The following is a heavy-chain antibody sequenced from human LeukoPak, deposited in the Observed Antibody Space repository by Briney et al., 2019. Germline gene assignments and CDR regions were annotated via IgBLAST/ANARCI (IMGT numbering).Heavy chain of an antibody. D-gene: IGHD1-14*01. V-gene: IGHV1-2*02. Sequence: ASVKVSCKASGCTFTAYYIHWVRQAPGQGLEWMGWINPNGGGTNYAQEFQGRVTMTRDTSISTAYMELSRLRPDDTALYYCAGGITGGDFWGQGTLVTVSS. CDR1: GCTFTAYY. CDR3: AGGITGGDF. J-gene: IGHJ4*02. CDR2: INPNGGGT.